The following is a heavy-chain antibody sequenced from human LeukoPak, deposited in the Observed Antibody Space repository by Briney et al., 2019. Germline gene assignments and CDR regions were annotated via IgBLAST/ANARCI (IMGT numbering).Heavy chain of an antibody. Sequence: PGGSLRLSCAASGFTFSSYAMSWVRQAPGKGLEWVSAISGSGGSTYYADSVKGRFTISRDNAKNSLYLQMNSLRAEDTAVYYCARDPARSSRQLLYNWFDPWGQGTLVTVSS. CDR1: GFTFSSYA. CDR3: ARDPARSSRQLLYNWFDP. D-gene: IGHD6-13*01. CDR2: ISGSGGST. V-gene: IGHV3-23*01. J-gene: IGHJ5*02.